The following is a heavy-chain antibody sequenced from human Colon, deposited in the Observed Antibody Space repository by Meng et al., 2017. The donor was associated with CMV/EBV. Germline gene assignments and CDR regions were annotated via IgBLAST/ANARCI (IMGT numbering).Heavy chain of an antibody. CDR2: INPNSGGT. CDR3: ARVVVMPADYYTMDV. Sequence: ASVLVSCKASGYTFTGYYMHWVRQAPGQGLEWMGWINPNSGGTNYAQKFQGRVTMTRDTSISTAYMELSRLRADDTAVYYCARVVVMPADYYTMDVWGQGTTVTVSS. J-gene: IGHJ6*02. D-gene: IGHD3-16*01. CDR1: GYTFTGYY. V-gene: IGHV1-2*02.